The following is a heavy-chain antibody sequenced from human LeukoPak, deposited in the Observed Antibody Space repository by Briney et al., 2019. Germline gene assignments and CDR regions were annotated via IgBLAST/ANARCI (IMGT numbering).Heavy chain of an antibody. CDR2: INHSGST. J-gene: IGHJ6*02. Sequence: SETLSLTCAVYGGSFSGYYWSWIRQPPGKGLEWIGEINHSGSTNYNPSLKSRVTISVDTSKNQFSLKLSSVTAADTAVYYCARGVPQIAAQLGMDVWGQGTTVTVSS. CDR1: GGSFSGYY. D-gene: IGHD6-13*01. CDR3: ARGVPQIAAQLGMDV. V-gene: IGHV4-34*01.